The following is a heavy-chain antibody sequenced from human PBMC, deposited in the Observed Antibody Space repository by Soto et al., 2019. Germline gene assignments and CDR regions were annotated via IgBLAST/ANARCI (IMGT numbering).Heavy chain of an antibody. CDR2: INAGNGNT. J-gene: IGHJ4*02. CDR3: ARGPGGPDGPGDY. CDR1: GYTFTSYA. Sequence: QVQLVQSGAEVKKPGASVKVSCKASGYTFTSYAMHWVRQAPGQRLEWMGWINAGNGNTKYSQKFQGRVTITRDTSASTGYMELSSLRSEDTDVYYCARGPGGPDGPGDYWGQGTLVTVSS. D-gene: IGHD2-15*01. V-gene: IGHV1-3*01.